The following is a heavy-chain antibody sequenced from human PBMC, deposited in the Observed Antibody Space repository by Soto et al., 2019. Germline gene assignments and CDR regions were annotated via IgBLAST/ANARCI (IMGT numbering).Heavy chain of an antibody. D-gene: IGHD2-15*01. CDR2: IIPILDTA. Sequence: SVKVSCKASGGTFSSNAISWVRQAAGQGLEWMGGIIPILDTAKYAQKFQGRVTITADKSTSTAYMEVGSLRPEDTALYFCATWLLREHAFDIWGLGTMVTVSS. V-gene: IGHV1-69*10. CDR1: GGTFSSNA. J-gene: IGHJ3*02. CDR3: ATWLLREHAFDI.